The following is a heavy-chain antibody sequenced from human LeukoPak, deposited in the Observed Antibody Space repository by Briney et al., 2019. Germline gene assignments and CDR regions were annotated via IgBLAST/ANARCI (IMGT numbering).Heavy chain of an antibody. V-gene: IGHV3-30-3*01. D-gene: IGHD6-13*01. Sequence: GGSLRLSGAASGFTFSSYAMHWVRQAPGKGLEWVAVISYDGSNKYYADSVKGRFTISRDNSKNTLYLQMNSLRAEDTAVYYCARGLVLVPIYNWFDPWGQGTLVTVSS. J-gene: IGHJ5*02. CDR1: GFTFSSYA. CDR2: ISYDGSNK. CDR3: ARGLVLVPIYNWFDP.